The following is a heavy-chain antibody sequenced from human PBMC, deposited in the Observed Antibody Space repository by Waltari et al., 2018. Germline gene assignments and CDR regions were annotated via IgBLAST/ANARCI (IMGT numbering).Heavy chain of an antibody. D-gene: IGHD3-22*01. CDR2: INHSGST. J-gene: IGHJ4*02. V-gene: IGHV4-34*01. CDR3: ARAKGDSSGYYYSYFDY. CDR1: GGSFSGYY. Sequence: QVQLQQWGAGLLKPSETLSLTCAVYGGSFSGYYWSWIRQPPGKGLEWIGEINHSGSTNSNPPLKSRVTISVDTSKNQFSLKLSSVTAADTAVYYCARAKGDSSGYYYSYFDYWGQGTLVTVSS.